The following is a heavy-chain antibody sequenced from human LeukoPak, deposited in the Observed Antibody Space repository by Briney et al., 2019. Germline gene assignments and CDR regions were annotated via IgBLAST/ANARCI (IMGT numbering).Heavy chain of an antibody. CDR1: GGSISSYY. J-gene: IGHJ4*02. Sequence: SETLSLTCTVSGGSISSYYWSWIRQPPGKGLEWIGYIYYSGSTNYNPSLKSRVTISVDTSKNQFSLKLSSVTAADTAVYYCARGAMGATALDYWGQGTLVTVSS. V-gene: IGHV4-59*12. D-gene: IGHD1-26*01. CDR2: IYYSGST. CDR3: ARGAMGATALDY.